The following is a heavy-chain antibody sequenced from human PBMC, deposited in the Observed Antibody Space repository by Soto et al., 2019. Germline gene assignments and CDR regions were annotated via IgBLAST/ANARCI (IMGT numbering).Heavy chain of an antibody. D-gene: IGHD2-2*01. V-gene: IGHV3-15*07. CDR3: TTELGYCISTSCYSFDY. J-gene: IGHJ4*02. CDR2: IKSKTDGGTT. Sequence: EVPLVESGGGLVKPGGSLRLSCAASGFTFSNAWMNWVRQAPGKGLEWVGRIKSKTDGGTTDYAAPVKGRFTISRDDSKNTLYLQMNSLKTEDTAVYYCTTELGYCISTSCYSFDYWGQGTLVTVSS. CDR1: GFTFSNAW.